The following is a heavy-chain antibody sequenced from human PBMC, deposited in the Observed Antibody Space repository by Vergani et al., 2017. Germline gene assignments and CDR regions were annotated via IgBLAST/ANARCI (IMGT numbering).Heavy chain of an antibody. Sequence: QVQLQESGPGVVKPSQTLSLTCAVSGGSISSGDHCWTWIRQRPGKGLEWIGYIFYSGTTYDNPSLRSRLTVSVDTSQNQFSLKLRSVPAADTAVYYCARVDTQVPATSHFYYMDVWGKGTTVVVS. V-gene: IGHV4-31*11. CDR2: IFYSGTT. CDR3: ARVDTQVPATSHFYYMDV. D-gene: IGHD6-25*01. J-gene: IGHJ6*03. CDR1: GGSISSGDHC.